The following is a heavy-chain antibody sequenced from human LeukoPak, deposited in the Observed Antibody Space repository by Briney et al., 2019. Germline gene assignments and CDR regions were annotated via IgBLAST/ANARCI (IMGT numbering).Heavy chain of an antibody. Sequence: SQTLSLTCTVSGGSISSGGYYWSWTRQHPGKGLEWIGYIYYSGSTYYNPSLKSRVTISVDTSKNQFSLKLSSVTAADTAVYYCARARTTVVTLDYWGQGTLVTVSP. CDR1: GGSISSGGYY. CDR3: ARARTTVVTLDY. CDR2: IYYSGST. J-gene: IGHJ4*02. V-gene: IGHV4-31*03. D-gene: IGHD4-23*01.